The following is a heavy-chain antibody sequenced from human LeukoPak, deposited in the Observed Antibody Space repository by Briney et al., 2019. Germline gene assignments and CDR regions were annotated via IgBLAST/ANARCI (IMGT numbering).Heavy chain of an antibody. CDR3: ARVDGNYYGSGSNGIAFDY. J-gene: IGHJ4*02. CDR1: GGSISSSSYY. Sequence: PSETLSLTCTVSGGSISSSSYYWGWIRQPPGKGLEWIGSIYHSGSTYYNPSLKSRVTISVDTSKNQFSLKLSSVTAADTAVYYCARVDGNYYGSGSNGIAFDYWGQGTLVTVSS. D-gene: IGHD3-10*01. V-gene: IGHV4-39*07. CDR2: IYHSGST.